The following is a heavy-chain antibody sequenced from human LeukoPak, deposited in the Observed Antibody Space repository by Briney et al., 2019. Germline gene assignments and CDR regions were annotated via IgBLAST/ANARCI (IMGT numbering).Heavy chain of an antibody. D-gene: IGHD6-19*01. CDR3: AKDQIGWAPGYVSGPLDQ. Sequence: GGPLRLSCAASGFSFTMYGIHWVRQAPGKGLEWVAVISTAGNNEYYANSVKGRFTISRDNSKNTVYLQMTSLRTEDTAVYYCAKDQIGWAPGYVSGPLDQWGQGTLVTVCS. CDR2: ISTAGNNE. J-gene: IGHJ4*02. V-gene: IGHV3-30*18. CDR1: GFSFTMYG.